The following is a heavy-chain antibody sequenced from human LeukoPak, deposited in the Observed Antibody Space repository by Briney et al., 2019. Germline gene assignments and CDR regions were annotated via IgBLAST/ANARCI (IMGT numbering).Heavy chain of an antibody. Sequence: ASVKVSCKASGYTFTSYGISWVRQAPGQGLEWMGWISAYSGNTNYAQKLQGRVTMTTDTSTSTAYMELRSLRSDDTAVYYCARDSSLYCTNGVCYSDYYYMDVWGKGTTVTVSS. CDR1: GYTFTSYG. V-gene: IGHV1-18*01. CDR3: ARDSSLYCTNGVCYSDYYYMDV. CDR2: ISAYSGNT. J-gene: IGHJ6*03. D-gene: IGHD2-8*01.